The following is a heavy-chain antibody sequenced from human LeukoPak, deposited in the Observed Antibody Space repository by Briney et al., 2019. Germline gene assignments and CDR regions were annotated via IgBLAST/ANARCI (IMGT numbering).Heavy chain of an antibody. J-gene: IGHJ4*02. V-gene: IGHV3-48*03. D-gene: IGHD2-21*01. CDR2: ISSSGSTI. CDR3: AKTPVTTCSGAYCYPFDY. CDR1: GFTFSSYE. Sequence: GGSLRLSCAASGFTFSSYEMNWVRQAPGKGLEWVSYISSSGSTIYYADSVKGRFTISRDNAKNSLYLQMNSLRAEDAAVYYCAKTPVTTCSGAYCYPFDYWGQGTLVTVSS.